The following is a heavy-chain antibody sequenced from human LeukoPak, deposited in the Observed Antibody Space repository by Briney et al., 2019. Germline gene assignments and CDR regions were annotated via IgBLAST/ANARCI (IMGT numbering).Heavy chain of an antibody. J-gene: IGHJ4*02. CDR3: ARHFPGGSRMDS. D-gene: IGHD3-16*01. CDR2: ILYSGRS. CDR1: GGSISGYY. V-gene: IGHV4-59*08. Sequence: SETLSVTCTVSGGSISGYYWSWIRQPPGNGPEWIGDILYSGRSTYNPSLKSRATISVDTSKNQFSLKLISVTAADTAVYYRARHFPGGSRMDSWGQGTLITVSS.